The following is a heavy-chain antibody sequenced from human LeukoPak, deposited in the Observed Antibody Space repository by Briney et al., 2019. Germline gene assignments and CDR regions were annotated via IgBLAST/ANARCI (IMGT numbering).Heavy chain of an antibody. D-gene: IGHD5-18*01. J-gene: IGHJ3*02. V-gene: IGHV3-33*01. CDR1: GFTFSSYG. CDR3: ARDPDTAMVTGAFDI. CDR2: IWYDGSNK. Sequence: QPGRSLRLSCAASGFTFSSYGMHWVRQAPGKGLEWVAVIWYDGSNKYYADSVKGRFTISRDNSKNTLYLQMNSLRAEDTAVYYCARDPDTAMVTGAFDIWGQGTMVTVSS.